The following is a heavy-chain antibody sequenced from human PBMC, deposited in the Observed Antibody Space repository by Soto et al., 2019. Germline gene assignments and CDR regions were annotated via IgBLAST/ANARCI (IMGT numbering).Heavy chain of an antibody. Sequence: EVQLLESGGGLVQPGGSLRLSCAASGFTFSSYAMRWVRQAPGKGLEWVSAISGSGGSTYYADSVKGRFTISRDNSKNTLYLQMNSLRAEDTAVYYCAKDHSSSWSKLWYFDLWGRGTLVTVSS. D-gene: IGHD6-13*01. CDR1: GFTFSSYA. V-gene: IGHV3-23*01. J-gene: IGHJ2*01. CDR3: AKDHSSSWSKLWYFDL. CDR2: ISGSGGST.